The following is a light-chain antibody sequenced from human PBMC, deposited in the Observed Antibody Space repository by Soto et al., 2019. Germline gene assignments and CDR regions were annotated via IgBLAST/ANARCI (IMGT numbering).Light chain of an antibody. J-gene: IGLJ1*01. V-gene: IGLV2-11*01. CDR2: DVS. CDR1: SSDVGGHNY. CDR3: CPYAGTSYV. Sequence: QSVLTQPRSMSGSPGQSVTISCTGTSSDVGGHNYVSWYQQHPGKTPKLMIYDVSKRPSGVPDRFSGSKSGNTASLTISWLQAEDEADYCCCPYAGTSYVFGTGTKVTVL.